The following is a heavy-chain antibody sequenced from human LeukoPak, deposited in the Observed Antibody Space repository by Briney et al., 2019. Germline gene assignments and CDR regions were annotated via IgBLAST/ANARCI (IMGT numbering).Heavy chain of an antibody. J-gene: IGHJ5*02. CDR1: GGSISSYY. CDR3: ARDGGDGWFDP. Sequence: SETLSLTCTVSGGSISSYYWNWIRQPPGKGLEWIGRISSRGNTNYNPSLKSRLTMSVDTSKNQFSLKLTSVTAADTAVYYCARDGGDGWFDPWGQGSLVTVSS. D-gene: IGHD3-10*01. CDR2: ISSRGNT. V-gene: IGHV4-4*07.